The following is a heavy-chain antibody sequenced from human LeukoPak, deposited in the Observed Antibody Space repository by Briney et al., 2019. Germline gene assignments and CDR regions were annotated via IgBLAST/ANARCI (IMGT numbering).Heavy chain of an antibody. CDR2: IYHSGTT. CDR1: GGSISDYY. J-gene: IGHJ5*02. D-gene: IGHD6-13*01. CDR3: ARDGPYSSSGNWFDP. V-gene: IGHV4-59*12. Sequence: SETLSLTCTVSGGSISDYYWSWIRQSPGKGLEWIGYIYHSGTTNYNPSLKSRVTISVDTSKNQFSLKLSSVTAADTAVYYCARDGPYSSSGNWFDPWGQGTLVTVSS.